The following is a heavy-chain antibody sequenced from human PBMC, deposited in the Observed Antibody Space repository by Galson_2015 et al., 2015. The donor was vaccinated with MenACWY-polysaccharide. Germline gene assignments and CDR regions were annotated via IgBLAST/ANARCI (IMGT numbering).Heavy chain of an antibody. CDR1: GFTFSYYY. J-gene: IGHJ4*02. V-gene: IGHV3-21*01. Sequence: SLRLSCAASGFTFSYYYMNWVRQPPGKGLEWVSSISSNSDFIYYADSVKGRFTISRDNAKNSPHLQMHRLRAEDTAVYFCATTSRSSLTRVDDYWGQGALVTAAS. CDR2: ISSNSDFI. CDR3: ATTSRSSLTRVDDY. D-gene: IGHD1-14*01.